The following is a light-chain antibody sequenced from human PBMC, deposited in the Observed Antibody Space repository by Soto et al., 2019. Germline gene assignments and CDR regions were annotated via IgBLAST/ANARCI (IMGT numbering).Light chain of an antibody. V-gene: IGKV3-11*01. J-gene: IGKJ5*01. CDR2: DVS. Sequence: EILLTQSPSTLALSPGEGATLSCRARQSITKYLAWYQQKPGQAPRLLIYDVSNRATGIPARFSGSGSGTDFTLTIGSLEHEDFAVYYCQQRSNWHQITFGQGTRLEIK. CDR3: QQRSNWHQIT. CDR1: QSITKY.